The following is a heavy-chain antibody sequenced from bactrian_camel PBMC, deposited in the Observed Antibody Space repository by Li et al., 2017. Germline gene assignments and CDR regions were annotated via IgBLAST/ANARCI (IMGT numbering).Heavy chain of an antibody. J-gene: IGHJ4*01. CDR3: AARWTPGNCGIGSESGYDY. Sequence: VQLVESGGGSVQAGGSLRLSCAASGYTYNFHCIGWFRQVTGKGREGVAAIDSDGLAKYADSVKGRFTISQDRARNTMYLQMDKLKPEDTAMYYCAARWTPGNCGIGSESGYDYWGQGTQVTVS. D-gene: IGHD6*01. V-gene: IGHV3S9*01. CDR2: IDSDGLA. CDR1: GYTYNFHC.